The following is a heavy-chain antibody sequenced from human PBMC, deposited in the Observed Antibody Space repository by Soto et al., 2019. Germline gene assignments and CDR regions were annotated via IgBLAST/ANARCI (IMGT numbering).Heavy chain of an antibody. Sequence: EVQVLESGGGLVQPGGSLRLSCAATGFTFSDFAMSWVRQAPGKGLEWVSRIYGGGNGPHYADSVKGRLTISRDNSKNPLYLQMNSLRAEDTAVYYCAKMEGMDPWAYSFDYWGQGTVVTVSS. CDR2: IYGGGNGP. J-gene: IGHJ4*02. D-gene: IGHD2-2*03. CDR3: AKMEGMDPWAYSFDY. CDR1: GFTFSDFA. V-gene: IGHV3-23*01.